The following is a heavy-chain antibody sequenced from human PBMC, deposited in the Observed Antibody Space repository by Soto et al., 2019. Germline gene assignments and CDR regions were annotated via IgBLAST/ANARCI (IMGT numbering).Heavy chain of an antibody. Sequence: GGSLSLSGAASGFPFSSYGIPWVRQAPCKGLEWVALISYDGIDRYYADSVKGRFTVSSDNSRNTLDMQMNGLIPEDTAGYYCAKVAHGDPLIADSGMDVLGQGITLTVSS. CDR3: AKVAHGDPLIADSGMDV. CDR2: ISYDGIDR. D-gene: IGHD4-17*01. CDR1: GFPFSSYG. J-gene: IGHJ6*02. V-gene: IGHV3-30*18.